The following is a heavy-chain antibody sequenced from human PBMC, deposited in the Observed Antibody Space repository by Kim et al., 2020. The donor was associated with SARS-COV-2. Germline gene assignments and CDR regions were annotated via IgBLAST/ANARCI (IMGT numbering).Heavy chain of an antibody. CDR3: ARSGAYYYDSSGHDY. V-gene: IGHV4-39*01. Sequence: SETLSLTCTVSGGSISSSSYYWGWIRQPPGKGLEWIGSTYYSERTYYNPSLKSRVTISVDTSKNQFSLRLSSVTAADTAVYYCARSGAYYYDSSGHDYWGQGTLVTVSS. J-gene: IGHJ4*02. CDR1: GGSISSSSYY. CDR2: TYYSERT. D-gene: IGHD3-22*01.